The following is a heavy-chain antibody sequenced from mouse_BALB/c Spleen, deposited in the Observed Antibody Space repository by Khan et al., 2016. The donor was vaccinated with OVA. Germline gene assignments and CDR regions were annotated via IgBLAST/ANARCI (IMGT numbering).Heavy chain of an antibody. J-gene: IGHJ3*01. Sequence: EVKLLESGPGLVKPSQSLSLTCTVTGYSITSDYAWNWIRQFPRNKLEWMGYISYSGSTSYNPSLKSRISITRDTSKNQFFLQLNSVTTEDTATYCCARSGYEAWFAYWGQGTLVTVSA. CDR2: ISYSGST. V-gene: IGHV3-2*02. D-gene: IGHD2-14*01. CDR3: ARSGYEAWFAY. CDR1: GYSITSDYA.